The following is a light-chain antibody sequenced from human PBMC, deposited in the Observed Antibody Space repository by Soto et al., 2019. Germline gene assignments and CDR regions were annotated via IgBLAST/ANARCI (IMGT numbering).Light chain of an antibody. CDR2: RNN. J-gene: IGLJ2*01. CDR1: SSNIGGNY. Sequence: QAVVTQPPSASGAPGQGVTISCSGSSSNIGGNYAYWYQQLPGTAPKLLIHRNNQRPSGVPDRFSGSKSGTSASLAISGLRSEDEADYYCAAWDDSLSGVVFGGGTKLTVL. CDR3: AAWDDSLSGVV. V-gene: IGLV1-47*01.